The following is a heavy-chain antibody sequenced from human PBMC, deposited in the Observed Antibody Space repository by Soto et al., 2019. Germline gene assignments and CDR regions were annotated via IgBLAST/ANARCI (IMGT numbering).Heavy chain of an antibody. CDR1: GFTFSNAW. CDR3: TTLVGATSYYYFDY. J-gene: IGHJ4*02. D-gene: IGHD1-26*01. CDR2: IKSKTDGGTT. V-gene: IGHV3-15*01. Sequence: GGSLRLSCAASGFTFSNAWMSWVRQAPGKGLEWVGRIKSKTDGGTTDYAAPVKGRFTISRDDSKNTLYLQMNSLKTEDTAVYYCTTLVGATSYYYFDYWGQGTLVTVSS.